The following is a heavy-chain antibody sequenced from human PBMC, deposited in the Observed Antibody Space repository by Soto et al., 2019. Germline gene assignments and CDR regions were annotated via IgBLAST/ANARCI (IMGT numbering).Heavy chain of an antibody. Sequence: QVQLVESGGGVVQPGRYLRLSCAASGFTFSSYGMHWVRQAPGKGLEWVAVISYDGSNKYYADSVKGRFTISRDNSKNTLYLQMNSLRAEDTAVYYCAKDPSPLAYCGGDCYYYYYMDVWGKGTTVTVSS. CDR3: AKDPSPLAYCGGDCYYYYYMDV. CDR1: GFTFSSYG. D-gene: IGHD2-21*01. V-gene: IGHV3-30*18. J-gene: IGHJ6*03. CDR2: ISYDGSNK.